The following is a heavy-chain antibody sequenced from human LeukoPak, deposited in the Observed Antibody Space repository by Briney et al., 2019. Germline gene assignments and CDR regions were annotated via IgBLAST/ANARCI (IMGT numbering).Heavy chain of an antibody. V-gene: IGHV4-61*02. CDR1: GGSLRSGSDY. Sequence: SQTLSLTCTVSGGSLRSGSDYWSWMRQSAGKGLEWIGRIYASGSTNYNPSLKSRVTISVDTSKNQFSLKLSSVTAADTAVYYCARKSRDGYLFDFWGQGTLVTVSS. CDR2: IYASGST. D-gene: IGHD5-24*01. J-gene: IGHJ4*02. CDR3: ARKSRDGYLFDF.